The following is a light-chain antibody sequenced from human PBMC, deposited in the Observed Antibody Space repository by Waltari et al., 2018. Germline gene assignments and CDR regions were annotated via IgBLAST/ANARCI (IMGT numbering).Light chain of an antibody. CDR2: EAS. CDR1: QYISNY. CDR3: QQYFNYPRT. J-gene: IGKJ1*01. Sequence: AFRMPQSPSSLSASTGDRVTITCRASQYISNYLAWFQQRPGKAPKLLIYEASTLQRGVPSRFSGSGSGTDFTLTITSLQSDDFATYYCQQYFNYPRTFGQGTRVEIE. V-gene: IGKV1-8*01.